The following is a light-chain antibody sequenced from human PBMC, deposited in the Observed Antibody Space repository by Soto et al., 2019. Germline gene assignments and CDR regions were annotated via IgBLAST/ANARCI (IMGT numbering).Light chain of an antibody. CDR3: SSYTSTSTLV. CDR1: SSDVGGYNY. Sequence: QSALTQPASVSGSPGQSITISCTGTSSDVGGYNYVSWYQQHPGKAPKLMIYDVSSRPSGVSNRFSGSKSGNTASLTISGLQAEDEADDYCSSYTSTSTLVFGGGTKVTVL. J-gene: IGLJ3*02. CDR2: DVS. V-gene: IGLV2-14*01.